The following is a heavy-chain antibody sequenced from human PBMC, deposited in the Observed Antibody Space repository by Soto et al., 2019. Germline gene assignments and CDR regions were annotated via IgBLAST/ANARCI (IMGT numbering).Heavy chain of an antibody. CDR2: ISGSGGST. CDR3: AKDLRPPGWSGSIPPYYYYGMDV. V-gene: IGHV3-23*01. CDR1: GFTFSSYA. Sequence: GGSLRLSCAASGFTFSSYAMSWVRQAPGKGLEWVSAISGSGGSTYYADSVKGRFTISRDNSKNTLYLQMNSLRAEDTAVYYCAKDLRPPGWSGSIPPYYYYGMDVWGQGTTVTVSS. D-gene: IGHD3-3*01. J-gene: IGHJ6*02.